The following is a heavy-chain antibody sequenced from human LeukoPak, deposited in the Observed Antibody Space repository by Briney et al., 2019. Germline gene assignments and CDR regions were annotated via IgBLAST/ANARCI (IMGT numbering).Heavy chain of an antibody. Sequence: PSETLSLTCGVDGGSFSGYDWSWLRQPPGKGLEWIGEINNGGDTNYNPSLKSRVSISVDTSKNQFSLKVRSVTAADTAVYYCARGLGWKVTTMGLFYMDVWGEGATVTVSS. D-gene: IGHD4-11*01. V-gene: IGHV4-34*01. J-gene: IGHJ6*03. CDR3: ARGLGWKVTTMGLFYMDV. CDR1: GGSFSGYD. CDR2: INNGGDT.